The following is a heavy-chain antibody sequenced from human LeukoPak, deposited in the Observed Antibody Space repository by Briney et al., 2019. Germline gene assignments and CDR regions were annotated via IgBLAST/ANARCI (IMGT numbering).Heavy chain of an antibody. CDR1: GFAFNSYW. V-gene: IGHV3-74*01. J-gene: IGHJ4*02. Sequence: GGSLRLSCITSGFAFNSYWIHWVRQVPGKGLEWVSRIDRDGITTTYADSVKGRVTVSRHNAKNVAYLQMESLRAEDTAVYYCARSRGRGFVAHGGQEPLVTVSS. CDR3: ARSRGRGFVAH. D-gene: IGHD1-26*01. CDR2: IDRDGITT.